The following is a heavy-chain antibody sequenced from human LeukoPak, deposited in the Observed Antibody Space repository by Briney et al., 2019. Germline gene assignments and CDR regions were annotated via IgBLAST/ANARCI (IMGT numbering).Heavy chain of an antibody. D-gene: IGHD3-22*01. CDR3: AKVDDYYYDSSGSLDY. CDR1: GFTFSDYA. V-gene: IGHV3-30*02. Sequence: GSLRLSCAASGFTFSDYAMHWVRQAPGKGLEWVAFIRYDGSNKYYADSVKGRFTISRDNSKNTLYLQMNSLRAEDTAVYYCAKVDDYYYDSSGSLDYWGQGTLVTVSS. CDR2: IRYDGSNK. J-gene: IGHJ4*02.